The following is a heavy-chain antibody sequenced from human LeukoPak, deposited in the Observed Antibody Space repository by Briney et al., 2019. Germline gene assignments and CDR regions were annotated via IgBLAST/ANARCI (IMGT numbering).Heavy chain of an antibody. V-gene: IGHV4-34*01. D-gene: IGHD1-26*01. J-gene: IGHJ4*02. Sequence: SETLSLTCAVYGGSFSDYYWSWIRQPPGKGLEWIGEINHSGSTNYNPSLKSRVTISVDTSKNQFSLKLSSVTAADTAVYYCARLGSYYRFGYWGQGTLVTVSS. CDR2: INHSGST. CDR3: ARLGSYYRFGY. CDR1: GGSFSDYY.